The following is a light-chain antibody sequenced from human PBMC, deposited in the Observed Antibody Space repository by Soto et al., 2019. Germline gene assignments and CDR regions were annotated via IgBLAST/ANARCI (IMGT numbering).Light chain of an antibody. CDR1: SSHVGSYDF. J-gene: IGLJ1*01. Sequence: QSALTQPASVSGSPGHAITISCTRSSSHVGSYDFVSWYQQHPGKAPKVLIYEVTKRPSGVSDRFSGSKSGNTASLTISGLQADDEADYYCCADAGSSRYVFGTGTKVTVL. CDR2: EVT. V-gene: IGLV2-23*02. CDR3: CADAGSSRYV.